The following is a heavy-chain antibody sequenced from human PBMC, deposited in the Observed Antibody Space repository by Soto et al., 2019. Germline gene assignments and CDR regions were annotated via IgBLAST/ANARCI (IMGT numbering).Heavy chain of an antibody. CDR1: GYTFTSYD. D-gene: IGHD6-19*01. V-gene: IGHV1-8*01. CDR2: MNPYSGNT. J-gene: IGHJ5*02. CDR3: ETTRFGAVAGT. Sequence: QVQLVQSGAEVKKPGASVKVSCKASGYTFTSYDIHWVRRATGQGPEWMGWMNPYSGNTVYAQKFQGRVTMTRNTSMSTAYMELSSLRSEDTAVYYCETTRFGAVAGTWGQGTLVTVSS.